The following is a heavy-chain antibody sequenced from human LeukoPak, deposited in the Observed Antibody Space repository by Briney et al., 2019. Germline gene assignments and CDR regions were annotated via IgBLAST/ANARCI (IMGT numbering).Heavy chain of an antibody. V-gene: IGHV3-48*01. CDR1: GFTFSSYS. CDR2: ISSSSSTI. CDR3: ASSVDTAPYYFDY. J-gene: IGHJ4*02. D-gene: IGHD5-18*01. Sequence: PGGSLRLSCAASGFTFSSYSMNWVRQAPGKGLEWVSYISSSSSTIYYADSVKGRFTISRDNAKNSLYLQMNSLRAEDTAAYYCASSVDTAPYYFDYWGQGTLVTVSS.